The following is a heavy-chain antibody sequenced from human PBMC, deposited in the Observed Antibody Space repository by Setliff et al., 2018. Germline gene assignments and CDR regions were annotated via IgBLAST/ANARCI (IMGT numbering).Heavy chain of an antibody. V-gene: IGHV1-69*13. CDR3: ARARSTSLVFVNWFDP. CDR2: IIPIFGTA. Sequence: SVKVSCKASGGTFSIYTISWVRQAPGQGLEWMGRIIPIFGTANYAQKFQGRVTITADESTSTAYMELSSLRSEDTAVYYCARARSTSLVFVNWFDPWGQGTLVTVSS. J-gene: IGHJ5*02. CDR1: GGTFSIYT. D-gene: IGHD2-2*01.